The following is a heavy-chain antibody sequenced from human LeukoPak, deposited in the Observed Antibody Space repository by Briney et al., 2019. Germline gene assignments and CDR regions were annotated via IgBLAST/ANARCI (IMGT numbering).Heavy chain of an antibody. V-gene: IGHV1-69*02. CDR3: ARGSSGLKFDY. J-gene: IGHJ4*02. CDR2: IIPILGIA. Sequence: ASVKVSCKASGGTFSSYTISWVRQAPGQGLEWMGRIIPILGIANYAQKFQGRVTITADKSTSTAYMELSSLRSEDTAVYYCARGSSGLKFDYWGQGTLVTVSS. D-gene: IGHD3-22*01. CDR1: GGTFSSYT.